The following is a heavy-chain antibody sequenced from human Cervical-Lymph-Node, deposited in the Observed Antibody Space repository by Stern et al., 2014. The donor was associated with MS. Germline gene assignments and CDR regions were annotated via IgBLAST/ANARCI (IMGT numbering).Heavy chain of an antibody. V-gene: IGHV3-33*01. J-gene: IGHJ4*02. CDR1: GFTFSGYG. CDR3: ARGRNVGVNYYFDY. D-gene: IGHD3-16*01. Sequence: QVHLVESGGGVVQPGKSLRLSCVASGFTFSGYGMHWVRQAPGKGLEWVAFIWSDGSNPSYADSVQGRFTIARDNLQNTLHLHMNNVTAADTARYYCARGRNVGVNYYFDYWGQGSLVTVSS. CDR2: IWSDGSNP.